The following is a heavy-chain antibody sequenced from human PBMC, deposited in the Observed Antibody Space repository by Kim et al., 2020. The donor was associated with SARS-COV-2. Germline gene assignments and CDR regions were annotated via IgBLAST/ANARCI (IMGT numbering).Heavy chain of an antibody. CDR3: ARYSKYGGNDY. CDR1: GGSISSYY. V-gene: IGHV4-59*01. CDR2: IYYSGST. D-gene: IGHD2-15*01. Sequence: SETLSLTCTVSGGSISSYYWSWIRQPPGKGLEWIGYIYYSGSTNYNPSLKSRVTISVDTSKNQFSLKLSSVTAADTAVYYWARYSKYGGNDYWGQGTLVTVSS. J-gene: IGHJ4*02.